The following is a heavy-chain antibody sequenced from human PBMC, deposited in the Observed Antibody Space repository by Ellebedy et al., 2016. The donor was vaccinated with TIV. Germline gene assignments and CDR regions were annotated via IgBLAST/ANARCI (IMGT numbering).Heavy chain of an antibody. CDR1: GDSVSSNSAG. CDR2: PYYRSKWYN. Sequence: MPSETLSLTCAISGDSVSSNSAGWNWIRQSPSRGLEWLGRPYYRSKWYNDYAVSVKSRITINPDTSKNQFSMQLNSVTPEDTAVYYCARRSSRNVMDVWGQGTTVTVSS. CDR3: ARRSSRNVMDV. V-gene: IGHV6-1*01. J-gene: IGHJ6*02. D-gene: IGHD6-13*01.